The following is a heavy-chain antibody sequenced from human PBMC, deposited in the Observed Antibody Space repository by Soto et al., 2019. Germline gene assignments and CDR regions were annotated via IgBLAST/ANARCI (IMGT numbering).Heavy chain of an antibody. CDR1: GFTFSSYW. CDR3: ARAYSGSYRALDY. Sequence: GGSLRLSCAASGFTFSSYWMHWVRQAPGKGLVWVSRINSDGSSTSYADSVKGRFTISRDNAKNTLYLQMNSLRAEDTAVYYCARAYSGSYRALDYWGQGTLVTVSS. D-gene: IGHD1-26*01. V-gene: IGHV3-74*01. J-gene: IGHJ4*02. CDR2: INSDGSST.